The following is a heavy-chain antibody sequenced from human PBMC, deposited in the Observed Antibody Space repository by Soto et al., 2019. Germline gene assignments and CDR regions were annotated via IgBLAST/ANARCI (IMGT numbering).Heavy chain of an antibody. J-gene: IGHJ4*01. CDR1: GFTVTSYY. Sequence: GGSLRLSCAASGFTVTSYYMNWVRQAPGKGLEWVSSISGSGSTFYAGSVKGRFTISRDNSKNTLYLQMNSLTAEDTAVYYCARATMVRGPTQINFFDCW. CDR2: ISGSGST. D-gene: IGHD3-10*01. V-gene: IGHV3-53*01. CDR3: ARATMVRGPTQINFFDC.